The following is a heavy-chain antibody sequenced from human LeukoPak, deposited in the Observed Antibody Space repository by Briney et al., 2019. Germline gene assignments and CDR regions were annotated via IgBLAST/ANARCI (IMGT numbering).Heavy chain of an antibody. D-gene: IGHD2-2*01. CDR3: TTDTHCSTIGCRGPNYYYGLDV. CDR1: GFTFNNAW. V-gene: IGHV3-15*01. CDR2: IKRKNDGGTT. Sequence: GGSLRLSCAASGFTFNNAWMRWVRQAPGKGREWVGRIKRKNDGGTTDYAAPVKGRFTISRDDSKNTVYLEMNSLKTEDTAVYYCTTDTHCSTIGCRGPNYYYGLDVWGQGTTVTVSS. J-gene: IGHJ6*02.